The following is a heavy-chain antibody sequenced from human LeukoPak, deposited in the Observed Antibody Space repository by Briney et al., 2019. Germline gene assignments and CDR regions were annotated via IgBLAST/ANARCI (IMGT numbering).Heavy chain of an antibody. Sequence: PGGSLRLSCAASGFPFSSYAMTWVRQAPGKGLEWVSSISGGGDTIYYADSVKGRFTISRDNAKNSLYLQMNSLRAEDTAVYYCARDSQSRRYGMDVWGQGTTVTVSS. CDR1: GFPFSSYA. CDR2: ISGGGDTI. CDR3: ARDSQSRRYGMDV. J-gene: IGHJ6*02. V-gene: IGHV3-48*01. D-gene: IGHD6-13*01.